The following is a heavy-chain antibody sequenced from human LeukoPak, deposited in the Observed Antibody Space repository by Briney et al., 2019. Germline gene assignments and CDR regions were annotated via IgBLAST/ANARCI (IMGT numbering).Heavy chain of an antibody. V-gene: IGHV3-23*01. Sequence: PGGSLRLSCAASGFTFSSYAMSWVRQAPGKGLEWVSAISGSGGSTYYADSVKGRFTISRDDAKNSLYLQMNSLRAEDTAVYYCARDGEIHSGSWTVDYWGQGTLVTVSS. CDR2: ISGSGGST. J-gene: IGHJ4*02. CDR3: ARDGEIHSGSWTVDY. CDR1: GFTFSSYA. D-gene: IGHD1-26*01.